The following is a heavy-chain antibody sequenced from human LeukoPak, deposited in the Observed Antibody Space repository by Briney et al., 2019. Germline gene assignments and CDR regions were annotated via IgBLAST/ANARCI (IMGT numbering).Heavy chain of an antibody. V-gene: IGHV3-7*01. CDR1: GFTFSSYS. CDR2: IKQDGREK. Sequence: GGSLRLSCAASGFTFSSYSMNWVRQAPGKGLEWVAKIKQDGREKYYVESVKGRFTISRDNTKNSVFVQMNRLRAEATAVYYCARAGGVGTHSVFDLWGKGTMVTVSS. D-gene: IGHD4-23*01. J-gene: IGHJ3*01. CDR3: ARAGGVGTHSVFDL.